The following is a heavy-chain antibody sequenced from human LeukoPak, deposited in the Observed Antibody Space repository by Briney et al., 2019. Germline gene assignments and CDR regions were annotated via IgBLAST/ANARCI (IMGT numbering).Heavy chain of an antibody. Sequence: GGSLRLSCAASGFTFSDYYMSWVRQPPGKGLEGVSVFSGSGGSTYYADSVKGRFTISRDNSKNTLYLQMNSLRAEDTAVYYCAKDEFSYSSSWSDPYDYWGQGTLVTVSS. V-gene: IGHV3-23*01. D-gene: IGHD6-13*01. CDR2: FSGSGGST. CDR1: GFTFSDYY. CDR3: AKDEFSYSSSWSDPYDY. J-gene: IGHJ4*02.